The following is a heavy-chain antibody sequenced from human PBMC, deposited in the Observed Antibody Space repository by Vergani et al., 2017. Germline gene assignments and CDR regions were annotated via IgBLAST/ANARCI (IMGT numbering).Heavy chain of an antibody. V-gene: IGHV3-48*03. D-gene: IGHD6-19*01. J-gene: IGHJ5*02. CDR3: ARDRSGWYAEGNWFDP. CDR1: GFTFSSYE. CDR2: ISSSGSTI. Sequence: VQLVESGGGLVQPGGSLRLSCAASGFTFSSYEMNWVRQAPGKGLEWVSYISSSGSTIYYADSVKGRFTISRDNAKNSLYLQMNSLRAEDTAVYYCARDRSGWYAEGNWFDPWGQGTLVTVSS.